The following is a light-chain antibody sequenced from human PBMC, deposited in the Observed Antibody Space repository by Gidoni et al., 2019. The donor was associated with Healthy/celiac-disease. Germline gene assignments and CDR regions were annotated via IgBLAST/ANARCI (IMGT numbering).Light chain of an antibody. V-gene: IGKV3-11*01. CDR3: QQRSNWPLLT. CDR1: QSVSSY. CDR2: DAS. J-gene: IGKJ4*01. Sequence: EIELTQSPATLSLSPGERATLSCRAIQSVSSYLAWYQQKTGQAPRLLIYDASNRATGIPARFSGSGSGTDFTLTISSLEPEDFAVYYCQQRSNWPLLTFGGGTKVEIK.